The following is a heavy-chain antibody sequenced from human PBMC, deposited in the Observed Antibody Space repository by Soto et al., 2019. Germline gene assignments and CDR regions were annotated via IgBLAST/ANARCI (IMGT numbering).Heavy chain of an antibody. D-gene: IGHD3-10*01. V-gene: IGHV4-59*08. CDR2: IDYSGSS. CDR3: ARRSMIRGAVYHSFMDV. Sequence: SETLSLTCTSSGASISSYYWSWIRQPPGKGLEWIGYIDYSGSSNYNPSLKSRITISVDTSKNQLSLKLSSVTAEDTAVYYCARRSMIRGAVYHSFMDVWGKGTTVTVSS. J-gene: IGHJ6*03. CDR1: GASISSYY.